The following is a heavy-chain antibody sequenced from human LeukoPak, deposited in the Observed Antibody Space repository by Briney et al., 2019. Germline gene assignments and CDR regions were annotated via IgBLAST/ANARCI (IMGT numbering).Heavy chain of an antibody. CDR3: ARVPYGDYVDY. V-gene: IGHV4-59*11. CDR2: IYYSGST. Sequence: PSETLSLTCTVSGGSISSHYWSWIRQPPGKGLEWIGYIYYSGSTNYNPSLKSRVTISVDTSKNQFSLKLSSVTAADTAVYYCARVPYGDYVDYWGQGTLVTVSS. CDR1: GGSISSHY. D-gene: IGHD4-17*01. J-gene: IGHJ4*02.